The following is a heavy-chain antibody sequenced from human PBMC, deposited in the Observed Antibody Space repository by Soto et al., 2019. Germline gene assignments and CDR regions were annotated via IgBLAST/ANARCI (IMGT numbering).Heavy chain of an antibody. CDR1: GYIXSDYD. D-gene: IGHD2-21*02. CDR2: INPISGGT. CDR3: ARTAPPRSFQAFDY. V-gene: IGHV1-2*02. J-gene: IGHJ4*02. Sequence: SXKVSYKAAGYIXSDYDIHWVRQAPGQGLEWMGWINPISGGTNYAQKFQGRVTMTRDTSISTAYMELSRMTYDDTSVYYCARTAPPRSFQAFDYWGQGTLGTVSS.